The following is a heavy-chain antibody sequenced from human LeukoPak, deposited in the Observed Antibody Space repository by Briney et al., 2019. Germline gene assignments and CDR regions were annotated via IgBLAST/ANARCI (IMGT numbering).Heavy chain of an antibody. D-gene: IGHD3-22*01. J-gene: IGHJ4*02. Sequence: ASVMLSCKASGYSFTSYDINWVRQASGQGLEWMGWMNPNSANTAYAQRLQGRVTMTRNTSISTVYMELSSLRSEDTAVYYCARGVHHYDSSGYYYGEFDSWGLGTLVTVSS. CDR3: ARGVHHYDSSGYYYGEFDS. CDR2: MNPNSANT. CDR1: GYSFTSYD. V-gene: IGHV1-8*01.